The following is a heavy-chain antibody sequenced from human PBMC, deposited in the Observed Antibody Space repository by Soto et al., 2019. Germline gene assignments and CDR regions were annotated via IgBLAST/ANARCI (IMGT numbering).Heavy chain of an antibody. V-gene: IGHV3-33*06. D-gene: IGHD6-13*01. CDR3: AKENGYSSSRYLFDF. Sequence: RGSLRLSCAASGFTFRSHGMHWVRQAPGKGLEWVAVIYYDGSNKYYADSVKGRFTISRDNSKNTLYLQMNSLRAEDTAVYYWAKENGYSSSRYLFDFRGQGSLVTVSA. CDR2: IYYDGSNK. J-gene: IGHJ4*02. CDR1: GFTFRSHG.